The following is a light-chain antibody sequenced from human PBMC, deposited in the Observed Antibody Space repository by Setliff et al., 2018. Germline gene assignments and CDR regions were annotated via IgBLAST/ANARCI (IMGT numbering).Light chain of an antibody. CDR2: DVS. J-gene: IGLJ1*01. Sequence: QSALAQPASVSGSPGQSITISCTGSSTDVGRYIFVSWYQQHPGKAPRLMIFDVSNRPSGVSNRFSGSKSGTTASLTISGLQAEDEADYYCCSYAGRYTPYVFGSGTKVTVL. CDR1: STDVGRYIF. CDR3: CSYAGRYTPYV. V-gene: IGLV2-14*03.